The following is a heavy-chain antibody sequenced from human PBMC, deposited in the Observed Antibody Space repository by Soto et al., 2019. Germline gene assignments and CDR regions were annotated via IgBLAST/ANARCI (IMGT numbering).Heavy chain of an antibody. CDR1: GGTFSSYA. J-gene: IGHJ4*02. CDR3: ARGRDDYVWGSYRSLSPVFDY. CDR2: IILIFGTA. D-gene: IGHD3-16*02. Sequence: GASVKVSCKASGGTFSSYAISWVRQAPGQGLEWMGGIILIFGTANYAQNFQGRVTITADESTSTAYMVLSSLRSEDTAVYYCARGRDDYVWGSYRSLSPVFDYWGQGTLVTVSS. V-gene: IGHV1-69*13.